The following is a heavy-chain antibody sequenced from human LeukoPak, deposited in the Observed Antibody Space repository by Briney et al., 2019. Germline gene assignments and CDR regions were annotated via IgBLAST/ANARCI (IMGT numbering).Heavy chain of an antibody. V-gene: IGHV3-30*18. D-gene: IGHD3-16*01. J-gene: IGHJ6*02. CDR2: ISYDGSNK. Sequence: PGGSLRLSCAASGFTFSSYGMHWVRQAPGKGLEWVAVISYDGSNKYYADSVKGRFTISRDNSKNTLYLQMNSLRAEDTAVYYCAKVTSENVYYYYYGMDVWGQGTTVTVSS. CDR1: GFTFSSYG. CDR3: AKVTSENVYYYYYGMDV.